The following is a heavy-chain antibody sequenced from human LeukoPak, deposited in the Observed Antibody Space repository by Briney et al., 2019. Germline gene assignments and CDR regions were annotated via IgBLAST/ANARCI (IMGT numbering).Heavy chain of an antibody. J-gene: IGHJ5*02. CDR2: ISADDTG. CDR3: AKEHDLWHEEGNWFDP. CDR1: GFTFSTYS. D-gene: IGHD3-3*01. V-gene: IGHV3-23*01. Sequence: GGSLRLSCAASGFTFSTYSMTWVRQVPGKGLDWVSAISADDTGYYADSVKGRFIVSRDNSKNTLYLQLNRLRVEDTAVYYCAKEHDLWHEEGNWFDPWGQGTLVTVSS.